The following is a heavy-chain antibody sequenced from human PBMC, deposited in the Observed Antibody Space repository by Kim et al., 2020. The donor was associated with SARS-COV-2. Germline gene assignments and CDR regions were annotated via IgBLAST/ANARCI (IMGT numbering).Heavy chain of an antibody. J-gene: IGHJ4*02. V-gene: IGHV4-39*01. Sequence: SETLSLTCTVSGGSISSSSYYWGWIRQPPGKGLEWMGRIYYSGSTYYNPSLTSRVTRSVDTSKNQFSLKPSSVTAADTAVYYCARPFGADLDYWGQGTLVTVSS. CDR1: GGSISSSSYY. CDR2: IYYSGST. D-gene: IGHD3-3*01. CDR3: ARPFGADLDY.